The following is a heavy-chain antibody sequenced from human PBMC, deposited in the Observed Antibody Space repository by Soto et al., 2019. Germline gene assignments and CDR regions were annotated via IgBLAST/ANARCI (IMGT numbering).Heavy chain of an antibody. CDR2: ISAYNGNT. J-gene: IGHJ5*02. D-gene: IGHD1-7*01. V-gene: IGHV1-18*01. CDR3: ARDVSYMDVTGTTLQKKFDP. CDR1: GYTFTSYG. Sequence: GASVKVSCKASGYTFTSYGISWVRQAPGQGLEWMGWISAYNGNTNYAQKLQGRVTMTTDTSTSTAYMELRSLRSDDTAVYYCARDVSYMDVTGTTLQKKFDPWGQGTLVTVSS.